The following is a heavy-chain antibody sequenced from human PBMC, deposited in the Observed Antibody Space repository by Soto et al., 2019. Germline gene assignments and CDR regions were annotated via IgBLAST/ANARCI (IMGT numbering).Heavy chain of an antibody. V-gene: IGHV3-30-3*01. CDR2: ISYDGSNK. CDR1: GFTFSSYA. J-gene: IGHJ6*02. D-gene: IGHD6-6*01. Sequence: QVQLVESGGGVVQPGRSLRLSCAASGFTFSSYAMHWVRQAPGKGLEWVAVISYDGSNKYYADSVKGRFTISRDNSKNTLYLQMNSLRAEDTAVYYCARAVVQQLVVDCMDVWGQGTTVTVSS. CDR3: ARAVVQQLVVDCMDV.